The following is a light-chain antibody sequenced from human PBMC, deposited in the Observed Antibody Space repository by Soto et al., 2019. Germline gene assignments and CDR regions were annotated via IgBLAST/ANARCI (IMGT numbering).Light chain of an antibody. V-gene: IGLV2-8*01. CDR1: SSDVGGYNY. CDR3: SSNTGSNNFVV. J-gene: IGLJ2*01. CDR2: EVS. Sequence: QSALTQPPSASGSPGQSVTISCTGTSSDVGGYNYVSWYQQHPDKPPKLMIYEVSQRPSGVPDRFSGSKSGNTASLTVSGLQAEDEANYYCSSNTGSNNFVVFGGGTKLTVI.